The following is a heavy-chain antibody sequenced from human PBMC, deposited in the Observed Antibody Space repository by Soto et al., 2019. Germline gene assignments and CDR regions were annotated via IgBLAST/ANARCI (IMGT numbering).Heavy chain of an antibody. CDR1: GGLFSSYP. Sequence: QEQLVQSGAEVKKPGSSVKVSCKASGGLFSSYPISWVRQVPGQGLEWMGGIIPVFQTAYYTQRFQGRVTITADESTNTAYMELSSLRSEDTAIYYCPRGGSGYTWFNEFWGQGTLVTVSS. D-gene: IGHD3-22*01. CDR3: PRGGSGYTWFNEF. J-gene: IGHJ4*02. V-gene: IGHV1-69*01. CDR2: IIPVFQTA.